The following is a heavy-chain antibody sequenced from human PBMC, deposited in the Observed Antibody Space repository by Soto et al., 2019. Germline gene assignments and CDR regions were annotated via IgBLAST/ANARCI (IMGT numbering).Heavy chain of an antibody. CDR2: ISYDGSNK. D-gene: IGHD6-19*01. Sequence: QVQLVESGGGVVQPGRSLRLSCAASGFTFSSYAMHWVRQAPGKGLEWVAVISYDGSNKYYADSVKGRFTISRDNSKNTLYLPMTSLRAEDTAVYYCAFMYSSCWYMIYWGQGTLVTVSS. CDR1: GFTFSSYA. V-gene: IGHV3-30-3*01. CDR3: AFMYSSCWYMIY. J-gene: IGHJ4*02.